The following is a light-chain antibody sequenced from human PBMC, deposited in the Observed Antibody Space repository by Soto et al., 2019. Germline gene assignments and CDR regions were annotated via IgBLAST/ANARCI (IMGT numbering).Light chain of an antibody. CDR2: KAS. CDR3: QHYNSYSEA. CDR1: QTISSW. J-gene: IGKJ1*01. V-gene: IGKV1-5*03. Sequence: DIKMTHSPSTLSGSVRDRVTISCRASQTISSWLAWYQQKPGKAPKLLIYKASTLKSGVPSRFSGSGSGTEFTLTISCLQPDDFATYYCQHYNSYSEAFGQGTKVDVK.